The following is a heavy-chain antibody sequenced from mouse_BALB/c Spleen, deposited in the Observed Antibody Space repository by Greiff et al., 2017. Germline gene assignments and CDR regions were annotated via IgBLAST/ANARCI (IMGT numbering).Heavy chain of an antibody. J-gene: IGHJ2*01. CDR1: GFTFTDYY. V-gene: IGHV7-3*02. Sequence: EVQLQQSGGGLVQPGGSLRLSCATSGFTFTDYYMSWVRQPPGKALEWLGFIRNKANGYTTEYSASVKGRFTISRDNSQSILYLQMNTLRAEDSATYYCARDHWDFDYWGQGTTLAVSS. D-gene: IGHD4-1*01. CDR2: IRNKANGYTT. CDR3: ARDHWDFDY.